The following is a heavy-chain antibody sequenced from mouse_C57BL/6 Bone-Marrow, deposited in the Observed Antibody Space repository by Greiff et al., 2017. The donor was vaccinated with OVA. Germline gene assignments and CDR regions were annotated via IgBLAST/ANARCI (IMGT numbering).Heavy chain of an antibody. CDR2: VDPSDSYT. CDR3: AREGSSGYVFAWFAY. D-gene: IGHD3-2*02. V-gene: IGHV1-69*01. CDR1: GYTFTSYW. Sequence: QVQLQQPGAELVMPGASVKLSCKASGYTFTSYWVHWVKPRPGQGLEWIGEVDPSDSYTNYNQKFKGKSTLTVDKSSSTAYMQLSSLTSEDSAVYYCAREGSSGYVFAWFAYWGQGTLVTVSA. J-gene: IGHJ3*01.